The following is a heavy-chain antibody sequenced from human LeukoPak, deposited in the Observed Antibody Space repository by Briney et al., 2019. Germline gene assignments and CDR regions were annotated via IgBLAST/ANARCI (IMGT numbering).Heavy chain of an antibody. CDR1: GFTFSSYE. CDR3: ATDMRGGSSSSPA. J-gene: IGHJ5*02. Sequence: PGGSLRLSCAACGFTFSSYEMNWVRQAPGKGLEWVSYISSSGSTIYYADSVKGRFTISRDNAKNSLYLQVNSLRAEDTAVYYCATDMRGGSSSSPAWGQGTLVTVSS. D-gene: IGHD6-6*01. V-gene: IGHV3-48*03. CDR2: ISSSGSTI.